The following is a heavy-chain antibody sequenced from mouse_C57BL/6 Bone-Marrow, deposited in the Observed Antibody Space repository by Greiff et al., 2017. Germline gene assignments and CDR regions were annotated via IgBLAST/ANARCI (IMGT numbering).Heavy chain of an antibody. CDR1: GYAFSSSW. V-gene: IGHV1-82*01. D-gene: IGHD2-5*01. CDR3: ARDPYYSSYFDY. CDR2: IYPGDGDT. J-gene: IGHJ2*01. Sequence: QVQLQQSGPELVKPGASVKISCKASGYAFSSSWMNWVKQRPGKGLEWIGRIYPGDGDTNYNGKFKGKATLTADKSSSTAYMQLSSLTSVDSAVDFCARDPYYSSYFDYWGQGTTLTVSS.